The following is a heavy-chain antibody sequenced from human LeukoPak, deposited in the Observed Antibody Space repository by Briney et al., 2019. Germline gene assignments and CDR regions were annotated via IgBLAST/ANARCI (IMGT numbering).Heavy chain of an antibody. CDR1: GGSISSSSYY. CDR2: IYYSGST. CDR3: ARGSRSGWYYPLDY. J-gene: IGHJ4*02. Sequence: SETLSLTCTVSGGSISSSSYYWGWIRQPPGKGLGWIGSIYYSGSTYYNPSLKSRVTISVDTSKNQFSLKLSSVTAADTAVYYCARGSRSGWYYPLDYWGQGTLVTVSS. D-gene: IGHD6-19*01. V-gene: IGHV4-39*01.